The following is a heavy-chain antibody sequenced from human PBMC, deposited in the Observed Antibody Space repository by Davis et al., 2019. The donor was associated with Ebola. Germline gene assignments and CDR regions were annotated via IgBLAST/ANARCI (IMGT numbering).Heavy chain of an antibody. CDR2: INPNSGGT. CDR1: GYTFTGYY. CDR3: GRGLGLGHRGVDY. D-gene: IGHD3-10*01. J-gene: IGHJ4*02. V-gene: IGHV1-2*02. Sequence: ASVKVSCKASGYTFTGYYMHWVRQAPGQGLEWMGWINPNSGGTNYAQKFQGRVTMTRDTSLTTAYKELSRLRSDETAVYYCGRGLGLGHRGVDYWGQGTLVTASS.